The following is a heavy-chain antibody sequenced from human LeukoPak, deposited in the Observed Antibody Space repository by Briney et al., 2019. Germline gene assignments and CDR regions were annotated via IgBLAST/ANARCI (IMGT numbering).Heavy chain of an antibody. V-gene: IGHV3-23*01. Sequence: GGSLRLSYAASGVTLRNYAMTWIRQAPGKGLQWVSVISGDGESTYYADSVRGRFTISRDNSKNTMYLQMNNLRAEDTAIYYCAKDRDCSSTGCYVFANWGQGTLVTVSS. CDR1: GVTLRNYA. J-gene: IGHJ4*02. CDR3: AKDRDCSSTGCYVFAN. CDR2: ISGDGEST. D-gene: IGHD2-2*01.